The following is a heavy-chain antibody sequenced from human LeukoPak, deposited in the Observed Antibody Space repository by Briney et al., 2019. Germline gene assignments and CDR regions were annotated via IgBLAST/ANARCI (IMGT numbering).Heavy chain of an antibody. Sequence: GESLQVSCKGSGYKFTTYWNGWVGQVPGKSLEWMGIIYPGDSNTRYSPSFQGQVTISADKSISTAYLQWNSLKASDTAMYFCARPRGYIYGFDYWGQGALVTVSS. J-gene: IGHJ4*02. CDR1: GYKFTTYW. CDR2: IYPGDSNT. V-gene: IGHV5-51*01. D-gene: IGHD5-18*01. CDR3: ARPRGYIYGFDY.